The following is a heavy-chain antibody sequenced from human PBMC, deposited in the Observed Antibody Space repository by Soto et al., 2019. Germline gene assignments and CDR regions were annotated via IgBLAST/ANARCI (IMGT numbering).Heavy chain of an antibody. CDR2: ISYDGSNK. V-gene: IGHV3-30*18. CDR3: AKALGELSPESYDY. D-gene: IGHD3-16*02. J-gene: IGHJ4*02. CDR1: GFTFSTYN. Sequence: TGGSLRLSCAVSGFTFSTYNMHWVRQAPGKGLEWVAFISYDGSNKYYGDSVKGRFTISRDNSKNTLYLQMNSLRVEDTAVYYCAKALGELSPESYDYWGQGTLVTVSS.